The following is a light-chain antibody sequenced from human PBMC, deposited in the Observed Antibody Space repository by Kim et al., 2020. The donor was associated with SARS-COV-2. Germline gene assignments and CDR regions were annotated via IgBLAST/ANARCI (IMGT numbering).Light chain of an antibody. CDR2: DKN. V-gene: IGLV3-19*01. J-gene: IGLJ3*02. Sequence: ALVRTVRITCQGDSLRSYYASWYQQKPGQAPLLVIYDKNNRPSGFPDRFSGSSSGNTASLTITGAHAEDEADYYCNSRESGVNHVVFGGGTQLTVL. CDR1: SLRSYY. CDR3: NSRESGVNHVV.